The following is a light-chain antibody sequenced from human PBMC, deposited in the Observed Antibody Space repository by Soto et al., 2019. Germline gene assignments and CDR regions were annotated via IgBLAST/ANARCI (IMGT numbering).Light chain of an antibody. CDR3: QRYHDSVWP. V-gene: IGKV3-20*01. J-gene: IGKJ1*01. CDR1: QSINSTS. Sequence: EIVLTQSPGTLSLSPGERATLSCRASQSINSTSLAWYQQRPGQAPRLLIRGASGRATSIPGRYSGSGCGTDFILTISRLELEDVAVYFCQRYHDSVWPFGQGTKVEIK. CDR2: GAS.